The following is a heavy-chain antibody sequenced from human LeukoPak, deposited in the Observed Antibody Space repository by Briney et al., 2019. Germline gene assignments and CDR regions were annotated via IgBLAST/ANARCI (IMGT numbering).Heavy chain of an antibody. CDR3: ARDSCPNGVCYIDY. V-gene: IGHV1-18*01. CDR2: ISAYNGYT. CDR1: GYTFTSYG. D-gene: IGHD2-8*01. Sequence: ASVKVSCKASGYTFTSYGISWVRQAPGQGLEWMGLISAYNGYTNYAQKVQGRVTMTTDTSTSTAHMELRSLRSDDTAVYYCARDSCPNGVCYIDYWGQGTLVTVSS. J-gene: IGHJ4*02.